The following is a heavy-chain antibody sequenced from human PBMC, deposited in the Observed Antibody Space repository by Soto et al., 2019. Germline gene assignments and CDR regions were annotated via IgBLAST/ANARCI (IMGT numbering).Heavy chain of an antibody. V-gene: IGHV3-7*01. CDR2: IKQDGSEK. CDR3: ARDSLRDAGGSSWLQPYYYYYGMDV. CDR1: GFTFSSYW. J-gene: IGHJ6*02. Sequence: GGSLRLSCAASGFTFSSYWMSWVRQAPGKGLEWVANIKQDGSEKYYVDSVKGRFTISRDNAKNSLYLQMNSLRAEDTAVYYCARDSLRDAGGSSWLQPYYYYYGMDVWGQGTTVTVSS. D-gene: IGHD6-13*01.